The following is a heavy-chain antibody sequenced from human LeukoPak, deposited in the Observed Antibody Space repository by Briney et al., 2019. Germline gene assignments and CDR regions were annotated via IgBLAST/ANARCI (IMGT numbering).Heavy chain of an antibody. CDR2: ISSSSSYI. CDR3: ASFVPLFDY. V-gene: IGHV3-21*01. J-gene: IGHJ4*02. Sequence: PGGSLRLSCAASGFTFSSYSMNWVRQAPGQGLEWVSSISSSSSYIYYADSVKGRFTISRDNAKNSLYLQMNSLRAEDTAVYYCASFVPLFDYWGQGTMVTVSS. CDR1: GFTFSSYS.